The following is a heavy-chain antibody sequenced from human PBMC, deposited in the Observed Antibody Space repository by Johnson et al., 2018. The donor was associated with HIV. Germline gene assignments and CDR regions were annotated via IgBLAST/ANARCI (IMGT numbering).Heavy chain of an antibody. Sequence: VQLVESGGGLVQPGGSLRLSCTASGFTFTTYSMSWVRQAPGKGLEWVAAIYQDGGAKYYVPSVKGRFTISRDNSKNTLYLQMNSLRAEDTAVYYCAKGDYNFWSGDAFDIWGQGTMVTVSS. D-gene: IGHD3-3*01. CDR1: GFTFTTYS. J-gene: IGHJ3*02. CDR3: AKGDYNFWSGDAFDI. V-gene: IGHV3-7*01. CDR2: IYQDGGAK.